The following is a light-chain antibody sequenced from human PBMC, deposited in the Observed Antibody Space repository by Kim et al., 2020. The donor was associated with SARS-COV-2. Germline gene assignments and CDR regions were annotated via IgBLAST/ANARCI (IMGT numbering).Light chain of an antibody. J-gene: IGLJ2*01. V-gene: IGLV2-11*01. CDR2: DVS. Sequence: GQSVTSSCQGTSSYVGGYNYVSWYQQHPGKAPKLMIYDVSKRPSGVPDRFSGSKSGNTASLTISGLQAEDEADYYCCSYAGSYGVVFGGGTQLTVL. CDR3: CSYAGSYGVV. CDR1: SSYVGGYNY.